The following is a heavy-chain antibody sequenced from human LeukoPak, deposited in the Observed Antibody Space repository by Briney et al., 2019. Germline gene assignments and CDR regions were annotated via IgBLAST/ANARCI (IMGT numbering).Heavy chain of an antibody. CDR2: ITSLGNYI. Sequence: GGSLRLSCAASGFTFSSYAMSWVRHAPGKGLEWVSSITSLGNYIYYADSVKGRFTISRDNLLYLQMNRLRAEDTAVYYCARDWGAWELDYWGQGALVTVSS. D-gene: IGHD1-26*01. V-gene: IGHV3-21*01. CDR3: ARDWGAWELDY. J-gene: IGHJ4*02. CDR1: GFTFSSYA.